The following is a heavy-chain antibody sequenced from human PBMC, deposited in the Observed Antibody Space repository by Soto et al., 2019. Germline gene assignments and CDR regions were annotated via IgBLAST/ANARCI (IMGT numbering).Heavy chain of an antibody. J-gene: IGHJ3*02. D-gene: IGHD2-2*01. CDR3: ARRGYCSSTSCYYAFNI. Sequence: RSLTCTVSGGSISSGDYYWNWIRQPPGKGLEWIGYINYSGSTYYNPSLRSRVTISVDTSKNNFSLKLSSVTAADTAVYFCARRGYCSSTSCYYAFNIWGQGTTVTVSS. V-gene: IGHV4-30-4*01. CDR2: INYSGST. CDR1: GGSISSGDYY.